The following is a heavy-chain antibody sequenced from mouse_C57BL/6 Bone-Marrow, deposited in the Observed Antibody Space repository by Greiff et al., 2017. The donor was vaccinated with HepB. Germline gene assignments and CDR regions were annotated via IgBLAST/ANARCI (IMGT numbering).Heavy chain of an antibody. D-gene: IGHD1-1*01. CDR2: IDPSDSYT. V-gene: IGHV1-50*01. J-gene: IGHJ1*03. CDR1: GYTFTSYW. Sequence: QVQLQQPGAELVKPGASVKLSCKASGYTFTSYWMQWVKQRPGQGLEWIGEIDPSDSYTNYNQKFKGKATLTVDTSSSTAYMQLSSLTSEDSAVYDCARGDYYGSSYYWYFEVWGTGTTVTVSS. CDR3: ARGDYYGSSYYWYFEV.